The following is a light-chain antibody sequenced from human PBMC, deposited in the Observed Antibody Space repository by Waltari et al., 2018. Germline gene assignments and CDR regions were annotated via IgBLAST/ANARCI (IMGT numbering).Light chain of an antibody. V-gene: IGKV1-27*01. CDR2: SAS. Sequence: DIQMTQSPSSLSASVGDRVTITCRARQGIDKYLAWYQQNPGKVPKSLIYSASTLQSGVPSRFSGSGSWTDFTLTISSLQPEDVATYYCQRYIRAPWTFGQGTKVEI. CDR1: QGIDKY. CDR3: QRYIRAPWT. J-gene: IGKJ1*01.